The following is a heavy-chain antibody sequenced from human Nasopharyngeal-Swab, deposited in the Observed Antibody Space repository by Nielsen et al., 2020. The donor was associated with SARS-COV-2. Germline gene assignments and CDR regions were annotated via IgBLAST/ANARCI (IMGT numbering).Heavy chain of an antibody. CDR2: ISGSGSST. CDR1: GFTFSSYA. Sequence: LSLTCAASGFTFSSYAMHWVRQAPGKGLEWVSAISGSGSSTYHADSVKGRFTISRDNSKNTLYLQMNSLRAEDTAVFYCAKDWHGSGSYLPYFQHWGQGTLVTVSS. V-gene: IGHV3-23*01. CDR3: AKDWHGSGSYLPYFQH. J-gene: IGHJ1*01. D-gene: IGHD3-10*01.